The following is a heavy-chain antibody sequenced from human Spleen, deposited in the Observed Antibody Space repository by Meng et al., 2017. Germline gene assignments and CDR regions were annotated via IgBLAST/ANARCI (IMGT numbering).Heavy chain of an antibody. J-gene: IGHJ3*02. CDR2: INQGGSEK. V-gene: IGHV3-7*01. CDR3: ARDPRSVSTAAFDI. D-gene: IGHD5/OR15-5a*01. CDR1: GFIFSTYW. Sequence: GESLKISCAASGFIFSTYWMSWVRQAPGKRLEWVANINQGGSEKYCVDSVKGRFTISRDNAKTSLYLQMNSLRADDTAVYYCARDPRSVSTAAFDIWGQGTMVTVSS.